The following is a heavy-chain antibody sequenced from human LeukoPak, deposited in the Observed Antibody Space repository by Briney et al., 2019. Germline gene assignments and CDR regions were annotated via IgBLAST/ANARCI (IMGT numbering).Heavy chain of an antibody. D-gene: IGHD3-10*01. CDR1: GGSVSNSNYY. Sequence: SETLSLTCTVSGGSVSNSNYYWGWIRQPPGKGLEWIASIYYSGSTCYNPSLKSRVTISVDTSKNQFSLKLSSVTAADTAVYYCARDWEDYYGSGNWFDPWGQGTLVTVSS. CDR3: ARDWEDYYGSGNWFDP. CDR2: IYYSGST. V-gene: IGHV4-39*07. J-gene: IGHJ5*02.